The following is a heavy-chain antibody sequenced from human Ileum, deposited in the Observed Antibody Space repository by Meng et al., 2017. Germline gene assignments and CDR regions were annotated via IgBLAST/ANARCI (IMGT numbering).Heavy chain of an antibody. CDR1: GDNASSNRAA. V-gene: IGHV6-1*01. Sequence: QAPLHRPGPGLVKPSQTLHLPCAISGDNASSNRAAWKWIRQSPSRGLELLGRTYYRYKWYNDYAVSVKSRITINPDTSKHQFSLQLNSVTPEDTAVYYCARDLEVFDYWGQGTLVTVSS. J-gene: IGHJ4*02. CDR3: ARDLEVFDY. CDR2: TYYRYKWYN.